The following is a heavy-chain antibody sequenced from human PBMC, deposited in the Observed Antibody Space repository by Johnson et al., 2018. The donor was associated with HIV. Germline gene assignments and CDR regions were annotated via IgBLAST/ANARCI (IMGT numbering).Heavy chain of an antibody. D-gene: IGHD4-23*01. CDR3: TTDYHVVFGGFDI. CDR1: GLSFNNAW. CDR2: IKAKPDGGTT. Sequence: VQLVESGGGLVKPGGSLRLSCAASGLSFNNAWMSWVRQAPGKRPAWVGRIKAKPDGGTTDYAAPVKGRFSISRDDSKNMLYLQMNSLKTEDTAVYYCTTDYHVVFGGFDIWGQGTMVTVSS. V-gene: IGHV3-15*01. J-gene: IGHJ3*02.